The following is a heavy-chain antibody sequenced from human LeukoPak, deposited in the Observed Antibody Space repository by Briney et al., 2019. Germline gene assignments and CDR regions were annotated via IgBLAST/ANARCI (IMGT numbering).Heavy chain of an antibody. Sequence: GESLKISCKGSGYSFTSYWIGWVRQMPGKGLEWMGIIYPGDSDTRYSPSLQGQVTISADKSISTAYLQWNSLKTEDTAVYYCTRQEGADYWGQGTLVTVSS. CDR1: GYSFTSYW. J-gene: IGHJ4*02. CDR3: TRQEGADY. D-gene: IGHD1-26*01. CDR2: IYPGDSDT. V-gene: IGHV5-51*01.